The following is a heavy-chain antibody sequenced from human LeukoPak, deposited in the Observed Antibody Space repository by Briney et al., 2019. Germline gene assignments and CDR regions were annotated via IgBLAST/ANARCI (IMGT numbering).Heavy chain of an antibody. D-gene: IGHD2-21*01. J-gene: IGHJ3*01. Sequence: GGSLILSCAASGLTFSTFDFHWVRHSTGEGLEWVAGIGKSGDTYYAGSVKGRFTISRENAEASFYLQMYSLRIGDTAVYYCARGAHIGFDVWGRGTMVTVSS. CDR3: ARGAHIGFDV. V-gene: IGHV3-13*04. CDR1: GLTFSTFD. CDR2: IGKSGDT.